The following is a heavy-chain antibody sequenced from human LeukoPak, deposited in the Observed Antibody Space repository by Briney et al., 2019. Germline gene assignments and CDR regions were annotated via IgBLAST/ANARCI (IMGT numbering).Heavy chain of an antibody. J-gene: IGHJ6*03. D-gene: IGHD6-6*01. Sequence: GESLKISCTGSGYSFTSYWIGWVRQMPGKGLEWMGIIYPGDSDTRYSPSFQGQVTISADKSISTAYLQWSSLKASDTAMYYCARTYIAARPGAYYYMDVWGKGTTVTVSS. CDR3: ARTYIAARPGAYYYMDV. CDR2: IYPGDSDT. CDR1: GYSFTSYW. V-gene: IGHV5-51*03.